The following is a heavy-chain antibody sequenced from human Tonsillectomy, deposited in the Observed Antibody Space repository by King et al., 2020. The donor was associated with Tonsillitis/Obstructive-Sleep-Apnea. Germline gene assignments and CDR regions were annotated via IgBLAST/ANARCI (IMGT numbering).Heavy chain of an antibody. CDR3: ARVYYDSSGYNFYYDYGMDV. CDR1: GSIFSRYG. D-gene: IGHD3-22*01. CDR2: ISYDGNNK. V-gene: IGHV3-30*03. J-gene: IGHJ6*02. Sequence: VQLVESGGGVVQPGRSLRLSCAASGSIFSRYGMHWVRQGPGKGLEWVAVISYDGNNKYYADSVKGRFTISRDNSKNTLYLHMNSLSAEDTAVYYCARVYYDSSGYNFYYDYGMDVWGQGTTVTVSS.